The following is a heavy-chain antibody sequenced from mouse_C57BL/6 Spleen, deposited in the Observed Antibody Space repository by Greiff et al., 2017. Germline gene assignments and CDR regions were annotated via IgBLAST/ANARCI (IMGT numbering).Heavy chain of an antibody. V-gene: IGHV1-82*01. Sequence: VQLQQSGPELVKPGASVKISCKASGYAFSSSWMNWVKQRPGKGLEWIGRIYPGDGDTNYNGKFKGKATLTAEKASSTAYMQLSSLTSEESAVYFCAREEGIYYDYGGKYAMVYWGQGTTVTVSS. D-gene: IGHD2-4*01. J-gene: IGHJ4*01. CDR3: AREEGIYYDYGGKYAMVY. CDR2: IYPGDGDT. CDR1: GYAFSSSW.